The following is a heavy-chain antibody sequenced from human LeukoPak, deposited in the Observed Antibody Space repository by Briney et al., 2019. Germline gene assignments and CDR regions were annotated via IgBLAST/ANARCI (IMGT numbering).Heavy chain of an antibody. Sequence: GGSLRLSCAASGFTVGSNYMTWVRQAPGKGLEWVSIIYAGGNTYYADSVKGRSTISRHNSRNTLYPQMSSLRPEDTAVYFCARWKPRDAFDIWGQGTTVTVSS. CDR3: ARWKPRDAFDI. CDR2: IYAGGNT. CDR1: GFTVGSNY. D-gene: IGHD1-1*01. V-gene: IGHV3-53*04. J-gene: IGHJ3*02.